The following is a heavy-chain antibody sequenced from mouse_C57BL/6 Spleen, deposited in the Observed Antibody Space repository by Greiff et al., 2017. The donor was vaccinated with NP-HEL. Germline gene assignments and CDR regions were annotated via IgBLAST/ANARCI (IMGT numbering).Heavy chain of an antibody. Sequence: QVTLKVCGPGILQPSQTLSLTCSFSGFSLSTFGLGVGWIRQPSGKGLEWLAHIWWDDDKYYNPALKSRLTISKDTSKNQVFLKIANVDTADTATYYCARSGYYGSSYDFDYWGQGTTLTVSS. J-gene: IGHJ2*01. CDR2: IWWDDDK. CDR3: ARSGYYGSSYDFDY. V-gene: IGHV8-8*01. D-gene: IGHD1-1*01. CDR1: GFSLSTFGLG.